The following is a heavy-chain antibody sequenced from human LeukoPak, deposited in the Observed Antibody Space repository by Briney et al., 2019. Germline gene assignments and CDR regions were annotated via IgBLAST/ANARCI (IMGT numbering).Heavy chain of an antibody. V-gene: IGHV4-39*07. CDR3: ARGPPYGDYLFDY. D-gene: IGHD4-17*01. CDR1: GGSITSRDYY. CDR2: IYHSGST. Sequence: PSETLSLTCTVSGGSITSRDYYWGWIRQPPGKGLEWIASIYHSGSTYYNPSLKSRVTISVDTSKNQFSLKLSSVTAADTAVYYCARGPPYGDYLFDYWGQGTLVTVSS. J-gene: IGHJ4*02.